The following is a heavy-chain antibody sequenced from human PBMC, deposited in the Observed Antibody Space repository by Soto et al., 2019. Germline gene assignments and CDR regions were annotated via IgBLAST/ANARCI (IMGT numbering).Heavy chain of an antibody. D-gene: IGHD6-19*01. CDR3: ARSVEGHFDY. Sequence: EVQLVESGGGLVQPGGSLGLSCAASGFRFSIYSMNWVRQAPGKGLEWSSYITSDTNTIKYADSVKGRFTISRDNAKNSLYLQMNSLRDEDTAVYYCARSVEGHFDYWGQGTVVTVSS. CDR1: GFRFSIYS. V-gene: IGHV3-48*02. CDR2: ITSDTNTI. J-gene: IGHJ4*02.